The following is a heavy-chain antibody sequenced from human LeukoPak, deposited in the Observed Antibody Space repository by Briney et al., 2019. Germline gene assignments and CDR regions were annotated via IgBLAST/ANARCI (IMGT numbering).Heavy chain of an antibody. V-gene: IGHV3-23*01. CDR3: AKARYCSSTSCKPRGYYYYYGMDV. CDR2: ISGSGGST. J-gene: IGHJ6*02. D-gene: IGHD2-2*01. Sequence: PGGSLRLSCAASGFTFSSYAMSWDRQAPGKGLEWVSAISGSGGSTYYADSVKGRFTISRDNSKNTLYLQMNSLRAEDTAVYYCAKARYCSSTSCKPRGYYYYYGMDVWGQGTTVTVSS. CDR1: GFTFSSYA.